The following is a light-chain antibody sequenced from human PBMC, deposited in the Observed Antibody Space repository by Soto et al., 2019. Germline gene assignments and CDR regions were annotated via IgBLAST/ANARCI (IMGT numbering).Light chain of an antibody. CDR2: GAS. CDR1: QSVTSSY. Sequence: EIVLTQSPGTLSLSPGEGATLSCRASQSVTSSYLAWYQQKPDQAPSLLIYGASSRAIDIPHRFSGSGSGTDFTLTISRLEPEDFAVYSCQQYGSSPRTFGQGTKVEIK. V-gene: IGKV3-20*01. CDR3: QQYGSSPRT. J-gene: IGKJ1*01.